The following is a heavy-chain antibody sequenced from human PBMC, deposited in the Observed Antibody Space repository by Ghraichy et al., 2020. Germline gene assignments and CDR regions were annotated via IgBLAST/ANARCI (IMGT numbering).Heavy chain of an antibody. J-gene: IGHJ3*02. CDR1: GFPFDTYT. CDR2: IRTTSEDEGT. Sequence: GGSLRLSCVASGFPFDTYTMNWVRQAPGKGLEWVSNIRTTSEDEGTYYADSVKGRFTISRDNAKNTLILQMNSLRDEDTAVYFCVRDFLWAFDIWGQGTMVTVFS. CDR3: VRDFLWAFDI. V-gene: IGHV3-48*02. D-gene: IGHD3-10*01.